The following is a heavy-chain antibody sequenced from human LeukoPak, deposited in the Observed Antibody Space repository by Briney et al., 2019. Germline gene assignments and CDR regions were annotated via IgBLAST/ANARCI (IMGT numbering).Heavy chain of an antibody. CDR2: ISWNSGSM. J-gene: IGHJ4*02. V-gene: IGHV3-9*01. D-gene: IGHD3-10*01. CDR1: GFTFDDYA. Sequence: PGGSLRLSCAASGFTFDDYAMHWVRQAPGKGLEWVSGISWNSGSMGYADSVTGRFTISRDNAKNTLYLQMNSLRAEDTAVYYCARDPVRRDSYWGQGTLVTVSS. CDR3: ARDPVRRDSY.